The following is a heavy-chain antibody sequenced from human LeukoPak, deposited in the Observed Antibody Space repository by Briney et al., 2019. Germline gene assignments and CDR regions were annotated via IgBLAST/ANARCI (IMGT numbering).Heavy chain of an antibody. CDR1: GYSISSGYY. CDR2: IYHSGST. J-gene: IGHJ6*03. Sequence: SETLSLTCAVSGYSISSGYYWGWIRQPPGKGLEWIGSIYHSGSTYYNPSLKSRVTISVDTSKNQFSLKLSSVTAADTAVYYCARRVVTLASYYFYMDVWGKGTTVSVSS. V-gene: IGHV4-38-2*01. CDR3: ARRVVTLASYYFYMDV. D-gene: IGHD3-22*01.